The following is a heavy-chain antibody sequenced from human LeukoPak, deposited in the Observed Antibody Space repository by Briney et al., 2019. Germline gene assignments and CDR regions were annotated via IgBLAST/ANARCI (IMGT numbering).Heavy chain of an antibody. Sequence: PSETLSLTRTVSGGSISRSGYYWGWVRQPPGKGLEWIGSIYYSGSTYYNPSLKSRVTISVVTSKKQFSLKLSSVTAADTAVYYCARVDYDLTFDYWGQGTLVTVSS. V-gene: IGHV4-39*07. J-gene: IGHJ4*02. CDR2: IYYSGST. CDR3: ARVDYDLTFDY. CDR1: GGSISRSGYY. D-gene: IGHD3-22*01.